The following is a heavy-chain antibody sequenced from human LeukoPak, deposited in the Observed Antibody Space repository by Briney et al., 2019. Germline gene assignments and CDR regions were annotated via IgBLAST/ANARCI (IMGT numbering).Heavy chain of an antibody. J-gene: IGHJ1*01. CDR3: ARVDSSGYYYRAEYFQH. D-gene: IGHD3-22*01. Sequence: PGGSLRLPCAASGFTFSDYYMSWIRQAPGKGLEWVSYISSGGSTIYYADSAKGRFTISRDNAKNSLYLQMNSLRAEDTAVYYCARVDSSGYYYRAEYFQHWGQGTLVTVSS. CDR1: GFTFSDYY. V-gene: IGHV3-11*04. CDR2: ISSGGSTI.